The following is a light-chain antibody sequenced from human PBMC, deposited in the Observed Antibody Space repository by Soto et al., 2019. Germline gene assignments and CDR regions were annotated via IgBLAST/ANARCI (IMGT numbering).Light chain of an antibody. Sequence: QSVLTQPPSASGTPGQRVTISCSGSSSNIGTYTVNWYQQLPGTAPKLLIYSNNHRPSGVPDRFSGSKSGTSASLAISGLQSEDEADYYCAAWDASLNGVIFGGGTKLTVL. CDR3: AAWDASLNGVI. CDR1: SSNIGTYT. V-gene: IGLV1-44*01. CDR2: SNN. J-gene: IGLJ2*01.